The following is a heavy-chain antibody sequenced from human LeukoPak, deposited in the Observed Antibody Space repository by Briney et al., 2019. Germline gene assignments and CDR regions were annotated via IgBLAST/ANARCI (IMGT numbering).Heavy chain of an antibody. J-gene: IGHJ6*02. D-gene: IGHD2-15*01. CDR3: ARALGYCSGGSCYGLGMDV. Sequence: GGPLRLPCGASGYPLCDYYVLCLRRSPGRGVEGVSYISSSDNNIFYGDCVRRIFTISRDNAKNSLYLQMNSLRAEDTAVYYCARALGYCSGGSCYGLGMDVWGQGTTVTVSS. CDR2: ISSSDNNI. CDR1: GYPLCDYY. V-gene: IGHV3-11*01.